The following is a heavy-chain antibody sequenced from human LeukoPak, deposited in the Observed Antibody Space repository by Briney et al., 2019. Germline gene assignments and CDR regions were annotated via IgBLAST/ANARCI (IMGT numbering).Heavy chain of an antibody. CDR1: GYTFTSYD. Sequence: GASVKVSCKASGYTFTSYDINWVRQATGQGLEWVGWMNPNSGNTGYAQKFQGRVTMTRNTSISTAYMELSSLRSEDTAVYYCARHVITYYYDSSGYLKLDYFDYWGQGTLVTVSS. CDR3: ARHVITYYYDSSGYLKLDYFDY. J-gene: IGHJ4*02. D-gene: IGHD3-22*01. V-gene: IGHV1-8*01. CDR2: MNPNSGNT.